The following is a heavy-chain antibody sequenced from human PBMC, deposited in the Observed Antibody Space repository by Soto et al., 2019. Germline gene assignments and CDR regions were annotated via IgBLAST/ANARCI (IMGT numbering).Heavy chain of an antibody. V-gene: IGHV1-69*01. CDR2: IIPIFGTA. Sequence: QVQLVQSGAEVKKPGSSVKVSCKASGGTFSSYAISWVRQAPGQGLEWMGGIIPIFGTANYAQKFQGRVTITADESTSTAYMELSSLRSXXXXXXXXARDPRAAAXXXXXYWGQG. CDR3: ARDPRAAAXXXXXY. D-gene: IGHD6-13*01. J-gene: IGHJ4*02. CDR1: GGTFSSYA.